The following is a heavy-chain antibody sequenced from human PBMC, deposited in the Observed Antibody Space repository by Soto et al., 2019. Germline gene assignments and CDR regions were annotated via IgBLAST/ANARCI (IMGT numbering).Heavy chain of an antibody. J-gene: IGHJ4*02. CDR2: ISGSGSNP. CDR1: GFTFSSYA. V-gene: IGHV3-23*01. D-gene: IGHD1-7*01. Sequence: PGGSLRLSCAASGFTFSSYAMSWVRQAPGQGLEWVSAISGSGSNPYYADSVKGRFTISRDNAKNSLYLQMNSLRAEDTAVYYCARAITGTTAYWGQGTLVTVSS. CDR3: ARAITGTTAY.